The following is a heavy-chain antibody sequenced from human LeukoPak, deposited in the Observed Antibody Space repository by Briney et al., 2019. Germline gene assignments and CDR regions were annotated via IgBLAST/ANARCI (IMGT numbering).Heavy chain of an antibody. CDR2: ISSSGSTI. V-gene: IGHV3-48*03. J-gene: IGHJ4*02. D-gene: IGHD5-18*01. CDR1: GFTFSSYE. CDR3: ARGSYSYGYHNFDY. Sequence: GGSLRLSCAASGFTFSSYEMNWVRQAPGKGLEWVSYISSSGSTIYYADSVKGRFTISRDNAKNSLYLQMNSLRAEDTAVFFCARGSYSYGYHNFDYWGQGTLVTVSS.